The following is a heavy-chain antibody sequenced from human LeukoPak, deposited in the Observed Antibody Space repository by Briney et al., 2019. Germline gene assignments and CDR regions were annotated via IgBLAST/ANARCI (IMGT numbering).Heavy chain of an antibody. CDR1: GGTFSSYA. D-gene: IGHD6-19*01. CDR2: IIPIFGTA. J-gene: IGHJ4*02. Sequence: SVKVSCKASGGTFSSYAISWVRQAPGQGLEWMGRIIPIFGTANYAQKFQGRVTIITDESTSTAYMELSSLRSEDTAVYYCARDGTWRQWLVLFDYWGQGTLVTVSS. CDR3: ARDGTWRQWLVLFDY. V-gene: IGHV1-69*05.